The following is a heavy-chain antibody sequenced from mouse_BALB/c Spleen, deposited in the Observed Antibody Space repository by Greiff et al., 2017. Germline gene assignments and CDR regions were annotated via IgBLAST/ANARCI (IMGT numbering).Heavy chain of an antibody. J-gene: IGHJ3*01. CDR3: ASLRTIAY. CDR1: GYTFTSYW. CDR2: INPSTGYT. Sequence: QVQLQQSGAELAKPGASVKMSCKASGYTFTSYWMHWVKQRPGQGLEWIGYINPSTGYTEYNQKFKDKATWTADKSSSTAYMQLSSLTSEDSAVYYCASLRTIAYWGQGTLVTVSA. D-gene: IGHD1-1*01. V-gene: IGHV1-7*01.